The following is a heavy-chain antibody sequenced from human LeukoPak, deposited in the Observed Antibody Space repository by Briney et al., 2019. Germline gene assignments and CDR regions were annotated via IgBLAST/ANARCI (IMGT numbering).Heavy chain of an antibody. CDR2: ITAYNGNT. CDR3: ARAGYDTLTLAPDPANDY. Sequence: ASVKVSCKAPGYTFIRYGINWVRQDPGQGLEWMGWITAYNGNTNYAQKLQGRVTMTTDTSTSTAYMELRSLRSDDTAVYYCARAGYDTLTLAPDPANDYWGQGTLVTVSS. V-gene: IGHV1-18*01. CDR1: GYTFIRYG. D-gene: IGHD3-9*01. J-gene: IGHJ4*01.